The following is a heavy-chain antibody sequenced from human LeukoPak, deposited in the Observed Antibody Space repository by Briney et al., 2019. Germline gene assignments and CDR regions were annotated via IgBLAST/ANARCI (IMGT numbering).Heavy chain of an antibody. J-gene: IGHJ4*02. CDR2: ISAYNGNT. D-gene: IGHD3-10*01. CDR3: ARGELVLWFGELGFDY. V-gene: IGHV1-18*01. Sequence: ASVKVSCKASGYTFTSYGISWVRQAPGQGLEWMGWISAYNGNTNYAQKLQGRVTMTTDTSTSTAYMELRSLRSDDTAVYYCARGELVLWFGELGFDYWGQGTLVTVSS. CDR1: GYTFTSYG.